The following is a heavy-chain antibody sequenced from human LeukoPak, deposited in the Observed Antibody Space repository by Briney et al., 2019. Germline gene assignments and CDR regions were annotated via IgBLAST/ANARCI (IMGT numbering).Heavy chain of an antibody. CDR1: GFTFSNAW. D-gene: IGHD2-15*01. V-gene: IGHV3-66*01. CDR2: IYSGGST. Sequence: PGGSLRLSCAASGFTFSNAWMSWVRQAPGKGLEWVSIIYSGGSTYYTEYVKGRFTISRDNSKNTLYLQMNSLRAEDTAVYYCARVLRGSGSCFDYWGQGTLVTVSS. J-gene: IGHJ4*02. CDR3: ARVLRGSGSCFDY.